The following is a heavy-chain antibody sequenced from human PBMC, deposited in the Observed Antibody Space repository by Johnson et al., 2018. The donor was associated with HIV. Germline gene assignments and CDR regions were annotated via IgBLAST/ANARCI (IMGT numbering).Heavy chain of an antibody. CDR1: GFTFSSYA. V-gene: IGHV3-30-3*01. D-gene: IGHD4-11*01. J-gene: IGHJ3*02. CDR3: ARDTYSSYACDI. CDR2: ISYDGSNK. Sequence: QVQLVESGGGLVQPGRSLRLSCAASGFTFSSYAVHWVRQAPGKGLEWVAVISYDGSNKYYADSVKGRFTISRDNSKNTLHLQMNSLSAEDTALYYCARDTYSSYACDIWGQGTMVTVSS.